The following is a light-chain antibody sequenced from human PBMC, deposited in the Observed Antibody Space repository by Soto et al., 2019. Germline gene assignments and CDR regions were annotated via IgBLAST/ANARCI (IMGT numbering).Light chain of an antibody. CDR2: EVS. Sequence: QSALTQPPSASGSPGQSVTISCTGTSSDVGAYNYVSWYQQHPVKVPKLIIYEVSKRPSGVPDRFSGSKSGNTASLTVSGLQPEDEADYYCSSYAASNTLGVFGGGTKLTVL. V-gene: IGLV2-8*01. CDR1: SSDVGAYNY. J-gene: IGLJ3*02. CDR3: SSYAASNTLGV.